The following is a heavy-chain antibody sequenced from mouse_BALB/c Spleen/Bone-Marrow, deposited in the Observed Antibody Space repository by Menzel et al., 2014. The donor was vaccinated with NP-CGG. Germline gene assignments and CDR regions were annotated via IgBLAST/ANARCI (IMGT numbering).Heavy chain of an antibody. J-gene: IGHJ1*01. Sequence: SGSVLVRPGASVKLSCKASGYTFTSSWMHWAKQRPGQGLEWIGEIHPNSGNTNYNEKFKGKATLTVDTSSSXAYVDLSSLTSEDSAVYYCAREKIYGNYLWYFDVWGAGTTVTVSS. D-gene: IGHD2-1*01. CDR1: GYTFTSSW. CDR2: IHPNSGNT. CDR3: AREKIYGNYLWYFDV. V-gene: IGHV1S130*01.